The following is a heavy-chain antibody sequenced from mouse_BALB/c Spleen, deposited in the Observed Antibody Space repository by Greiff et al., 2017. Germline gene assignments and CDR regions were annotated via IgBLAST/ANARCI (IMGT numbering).Heavy chain of an antibody. CDR2: ISSGSSTI. CDR3: ARDGNYLAWFAY. V-gene: IGHV5-17*02. D-gene: IGHD2-1*01. J-gene: IGHJ3*01. Sequence: EVKLMESGGGLVQPGGSRKLSCAASGFTFSSFGMHWVRQAPEKGLEWVAYISSGSSTIYYADTVKGRFTVSRDNPTNTLFLQMTSLRSEDTAMYYCARDGNYLAWFAYWGQGTLVTVSA. CDR1: GFTFSSFG.